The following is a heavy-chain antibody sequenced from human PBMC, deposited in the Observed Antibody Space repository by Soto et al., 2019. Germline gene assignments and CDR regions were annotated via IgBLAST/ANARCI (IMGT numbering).Heavy chain of an antibody. CDR1: GFTFSSYA. J-gene: IGHJ4*02. CDR3: ANIMGKPEVDFDY. Sequence: EVQLLESGGGLVQPGGSLRLSCAASGFTFSSYAMSWVRQAPGKGLEWVSAISGSGGITYYADSVKGRFTNSRDNSKNTLYLQMNSLRAEDTAVDYCANIMGKPEVDFDYWGQGTLVTVSS. CDR2: ISGSGGIT. V-gene: IGHV3-23*01. D-gene: IGHD2-8*01.